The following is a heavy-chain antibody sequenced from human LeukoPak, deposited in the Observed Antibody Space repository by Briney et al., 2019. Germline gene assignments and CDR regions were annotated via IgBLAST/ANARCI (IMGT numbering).Heavy chain of an antibody. CDR3: ARVRLAYCGGDCYYFDC. V-gene: IGHV4-59*01. D-gene: IGHD2-21*02. Sequence: SETLSLTCTVSGGSISSYYWSWIRQPPGKGLEWIGYIYYSGSTNYNPSLKSRVTISVDTSKNQFSLKLSSVTAADTAVYYCARVRLAYCGGDCYYFDCWGQGTLVTVSS. J-gene: IGHJ4*02. CDR1: GGSISSYY. CDR2: IYYSGST.